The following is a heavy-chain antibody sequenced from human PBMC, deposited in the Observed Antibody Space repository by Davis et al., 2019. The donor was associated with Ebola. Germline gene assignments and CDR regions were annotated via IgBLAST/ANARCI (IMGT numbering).Heavy chain of an antibody. CDR3: ARGWAIFGVALDYYFDF. V-gene: IGHV4-31*03. J-gene: IGHJ4*02. D-gene: IGHD3-3*01. Sequence: SETLSLTCTVSGVSISSNGYYWNWIRHHPGKGLEWIGYIHNSGSTSYNPSLKSRDSVSIDTSKNQFSLTMTSVTAADTAVYYCARGWAIFGVALDYYFDFWGQGSLVTVSS. CDR2: IHNSGST. CDR1: GVSISSNGYY.